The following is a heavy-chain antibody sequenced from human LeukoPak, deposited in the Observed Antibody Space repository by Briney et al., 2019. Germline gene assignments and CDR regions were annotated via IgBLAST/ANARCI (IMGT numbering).Heavy chain of an antibody. Sequence: ASVKVSCKASGYTFTSYYMHWVRQAPGQGLEWMGIINPSGGSTIYAQKFQGRVTMTRDTSTSTVYMELSSLRSEDTAVYYCARHSSGWYFDYWGQGTLVTVSS. D-gene: IGHD6-19*01. J-gene: IGHJ4*02. CDR3: ARHSSGWYFDY. V-gene: IGHV1-46*03. CDR1: GYTFTSYY. CDR2: INPSGGST.